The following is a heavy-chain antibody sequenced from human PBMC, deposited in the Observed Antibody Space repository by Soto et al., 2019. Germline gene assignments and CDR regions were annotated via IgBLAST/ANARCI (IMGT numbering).Heavy chain of an antibody. D-gene: IGHD1-1*01. Sequence: GGSLRLSCAASGFTFSSYSMNWVRQAPGKGLEWVSSISSSSSYIYYADSVKGRFTISRDNAKNSLYLQMNSLRAEDTAVYYCETEHGTYYYGLDVSGPATTLPVFS. CDR1: GFTFSSYS. CDR3: ETEHGTYYYGLDV. CDR2: ISSSSSYI. J-gene: IGHJ6*02. V-gene: IGHV3-21*01.